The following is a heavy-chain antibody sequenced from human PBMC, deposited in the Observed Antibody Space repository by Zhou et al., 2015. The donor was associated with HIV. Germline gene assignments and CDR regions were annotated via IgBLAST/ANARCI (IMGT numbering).Heavy chain of an antibody. CDR2: IIPIFGTA. CDR3: VVGYCSGGSCYKTYYYYMDV. J-gene: IGHJ6*03. Sequence: QVQLVQSGAEVKKPGSSVKVSCKASGGTFSSYAISWVRQAPGQGLEWMGGIIPIFGTANYAQKFQGRVTITADESTSTAYMELSSLRSEDTAVYYCVVGYCSGGSCYKTYYYYMDVWGKGTTVTVSS. V-gene: IGHV1-69*01. D-gene: IGHD2-15*01. CDR1: GGTFSSYA.